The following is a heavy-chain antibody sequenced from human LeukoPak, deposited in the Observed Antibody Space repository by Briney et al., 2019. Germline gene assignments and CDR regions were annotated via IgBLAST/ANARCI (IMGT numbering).Heavy chain of an antibody. CDR3: ARGAVVAATRRIDY. CDR1: GGSFSGYY. Sequence: SETLSLTCAVYGGSFSGYYWSWIRQPPGKGREWSGEINHSGSTNYNPSLKSRVTISVDTSKNQFSLKLSSVTAADTAVYYCARGAVVAATRRIDYWGQGTLVTVSS. V-gene: IGHV4-34*01. CDR2: INHSGST. D-gene: IGHD2-15*01. J-gene: IGHJ4*02.